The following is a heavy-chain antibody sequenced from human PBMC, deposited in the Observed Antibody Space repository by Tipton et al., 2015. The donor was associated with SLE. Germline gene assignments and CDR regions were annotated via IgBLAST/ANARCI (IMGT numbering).Heavy chain of an antibody. V-gene: IGHV4-39*07. CDR1: GGSISSSSYY. D-gene: IGHD6-19*01. Sequence: TLSLTCTVSGGSISSSSYYWGWIRQPPGKGLEWIGSIYYSGSTYYNPSLKSRVTISVDSSKNQFSLKLSSVTAADTAVYYCARHRPPDSSGRGAFDIWGQGTMVTVSS. CDR2: IYYSGST. J-gene: IGHJ3*02. CDR3: ARHRPPDSSGRGAFDI.